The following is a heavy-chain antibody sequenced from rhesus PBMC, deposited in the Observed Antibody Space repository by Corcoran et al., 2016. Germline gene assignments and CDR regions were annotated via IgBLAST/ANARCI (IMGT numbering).Heavy chain of an antibody. J-gene: IGHJ6*01. CDR2: SSGSSGST. Sequence: QVQLQESGPGLVKPSETLSLTCAVSGYSISSGYYWGWIRQPPGKGLEYIGYSSGSSGSTYYNPSLKSRVTSSKDTSKNQFSLKLSSVTAADTAVYYCARRRVAAAGTDYGLDSWGQGVVVTVSS. V-gene: IGHV4-99*01. D-gene: IGHD6-31*01. CDR3: ARRRVAAAGTDYGLDS. CDR1: GYSISSGYY.